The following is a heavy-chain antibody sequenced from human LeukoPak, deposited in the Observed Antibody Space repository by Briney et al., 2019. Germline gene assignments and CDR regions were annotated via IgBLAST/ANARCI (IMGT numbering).Heavy chain of an antibody. V-gene: IGHV4-59*08. J-gene: IGHJ3*02. D-gene: IGHD3-22*01. Sequence: PSETLSLTCTVSGGSISSYYWSWIRQPPGKGLEWIGSIYHSGSTYYNPSLKSRVTISVDTSKNQFSLKLSSVTAADTAVYYCARQDPPITMIVVVIPAAYDAFDIWGQGTMVTVSS. CDR3: ARQDPPITMIVVVIPAAYDAFDI. CDR2: IYHSGST. CDR1: GGSISSYY.